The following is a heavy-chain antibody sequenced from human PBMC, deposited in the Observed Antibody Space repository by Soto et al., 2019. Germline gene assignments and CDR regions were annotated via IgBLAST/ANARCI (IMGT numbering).Heavy chain of an antibody. J-gene: IGHJ4*02. CDR1: GDSISKTNW. Sequence: PSETLSLTCTVSGDSISKTNWWSWVRQPPGKGLEWIGEIHQSGSTNYSPSLKSRVTISVDTSKNQFSLKLSSVTAADTAVYYCATRVTYYYDSSGNDYFDYWGQGTLVTVSS. V-gene: IGHV4-4*02. D-gene: IGHD3-22*01. CDR2: IHQSGST. CDR3: ATRVTYYYDSSGNDYFDY.